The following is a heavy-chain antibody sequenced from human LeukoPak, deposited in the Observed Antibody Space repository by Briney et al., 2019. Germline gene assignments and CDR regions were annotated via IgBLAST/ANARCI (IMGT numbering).Heavy chain of an antibody. CDR1: GFTFDDYA. J-gene: IGHJ3*02. Sequence: GGSLRLSCAASGFTFDDYAMHWVRQAPGKGLEWVSGISWNSGSIGYADSVKGRFTISRDNAKNSLYLQMNSLRAEDTALYYCAKGFLREPRRTSGSPTADAFDIWGQGTMVTVSS. D-gene: IGHD1-26*01. CDR2: ISWNSGSI. V-gene: IGHV3-9*01. CDR3: AKGFLREPRRTSGSPTADAFDI.